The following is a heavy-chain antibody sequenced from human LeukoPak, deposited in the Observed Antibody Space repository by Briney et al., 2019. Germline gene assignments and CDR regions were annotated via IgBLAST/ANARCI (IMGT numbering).Heavy chain of an antibody. V-gene: IGHV4-4*02. CDR2: ISHSGTT. CDR3: TRENRPFCPFAY. CDR1: GGSIDITNY. D-gene: IGHD2/OR15-2a*01. Sequence: SGTLSLTCGVSGGSIDITNYWSWVRQAPGKGLEWIGEISHSGTTNYNPSLRSRVTTFLDRANNQFSLSLTSVTAADSAVYYCTRENRPFCPFAYWGQGVLVTVSS. J-gene: IGHJ4*02.